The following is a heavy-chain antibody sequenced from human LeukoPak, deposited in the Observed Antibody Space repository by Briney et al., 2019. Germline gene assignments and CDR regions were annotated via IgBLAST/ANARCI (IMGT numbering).Heavy chain of an antibody. J-gene: IGHJ4*02. CDR3: ASIQKIDY. V-gene: IGHV3-23*01. Sequence: GGSLRLSCAASGFTFSSYGMSWVRQAPGKGLEWVSGIVPSGGTTYYADSVKGRFTVSRDNSKNTLYLQMNSLRAEDTAVYYCASIQKIDYWGQGTLVTVSS. CDR2: IVPSGGTT. CDR1: GFTFSSYG.